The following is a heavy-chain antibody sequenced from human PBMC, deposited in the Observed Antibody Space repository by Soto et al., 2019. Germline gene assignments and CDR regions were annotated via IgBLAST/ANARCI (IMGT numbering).Heavy chain of an antibody. J-gene: IGHJ5*02. D-gene: IGHD5-12*01. Sequence: QLQLQESGPGLVKPSETLSLTCTVSGGSISSSSYYWGWIRQPPGKGLEWIGSIYYSGSTYYNPSLKSRVTISVDTSKNQFSLKLSSVAAADTAVYYCAFHIVVTQVWFDPWGQGTLVTVSS. CDR2: IYYSGST. CDR3: AFHIVVTQVWFDP. CDR1: GGSISSSSYY. V-gene: IGHV4-39*01.